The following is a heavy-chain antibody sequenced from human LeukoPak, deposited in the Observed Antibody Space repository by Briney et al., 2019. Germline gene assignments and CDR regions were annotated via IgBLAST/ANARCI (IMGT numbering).Heavy chain of an antibody. V-gene: IGHV3-7*03. D-gene: IGHD1-1*01. CDR3: AKGKRYPDY. CDR1: GFTFSRSW. Sequence: GGSLRLSCAVSGFTFSRSWMSWVRQAPGKGLEWVANIKEDGTDKYYVDSVRGRFTISRDNAKNLLYLQMNSLRAEDTAVYYCAKGKRYPDYWGQGTLVTVSS. J-gene: IGHJ4*02. CDR2: IKEDGTDK.